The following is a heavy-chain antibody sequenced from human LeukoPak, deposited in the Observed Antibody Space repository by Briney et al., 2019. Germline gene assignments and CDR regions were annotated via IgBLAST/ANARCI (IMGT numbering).Heavy chain of an antibody. Sequence: SVKVSCKASGGTFSSYAISWVRQAPRQGLEWMGGIIPIFGTANYAQKFQGRVTITTDESTSTAYMELSSLRSEDTAVYYCARGQKAGCSSTSCYYNYWGQGTLVTVSS. CDR3: ARGQKAGCSSTSCYYNY. D-gene: IGHD2-2*01. J-gene: IGHJ4*02. CDR1: GGTFSSYA. CDR2: IIPIFGTA. V-gene: IGHV1-69*05.